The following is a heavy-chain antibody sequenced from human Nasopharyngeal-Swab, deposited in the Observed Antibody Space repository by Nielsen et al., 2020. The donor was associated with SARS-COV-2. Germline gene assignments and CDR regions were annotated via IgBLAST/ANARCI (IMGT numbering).Heavy chain of an antibody. J-gene: IGHJ6*03. CDR1: GYTFTSYD. Sequence: ASVKVSCKASGYTFTSYDINWVRPATGQGLEWMGWMNPNSGNTGYAQKFQGRVTMTRNTSISTAYMELSSLRSEDTAVYYCARLSNYDFCSGYYAYMDVWGKGTTVTVSS. CDR3: ARLSNYDFCSGYYAYMDV. CDR2: MNPNSGNT. D-gene: IGHD3-3*01. V-gene: IGHV1-8*01.